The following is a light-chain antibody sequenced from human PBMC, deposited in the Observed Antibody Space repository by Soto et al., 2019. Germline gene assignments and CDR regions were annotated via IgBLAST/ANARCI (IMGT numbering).Light chain of an antibody. V-gene: IGLV2-14*03. CDR3: SSYTSSSTLV. J-gene: IGLJ1*01. Sequence: QSVLPQPASVSVSPGQSITVSCTGTSSDVGAYDYVSWYQHHPGKAPKLMIYDVSYRPSGVSNRFSGSKSGNTASLTISGLQAEDEADYYCSSYTSSSTLVFGTGTKVTVL. CDR2: DVS. CDR1: SSDVGAYDY.